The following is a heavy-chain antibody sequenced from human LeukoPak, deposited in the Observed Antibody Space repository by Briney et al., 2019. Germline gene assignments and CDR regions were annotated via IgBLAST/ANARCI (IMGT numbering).Heavy chain of an antibody. D-gene: IGHD3-9*01. CDR3: ARGSEGYFDWYDY. J-gene: IGHJ4*02. CDR2: INHSGST. V-gene: IGHV4-34*01. Sequence: PSETLSLTCAVYGGSFSGYYWSWIRQPPGKGLEWIGEINHSGSTNYNPSLKSRVTISVDTSKNQFSLKLSSVTAADTAVYYCARGSEGYFDWYDYWGQGTLVTVSS. CDR1: GGSFSGYY.